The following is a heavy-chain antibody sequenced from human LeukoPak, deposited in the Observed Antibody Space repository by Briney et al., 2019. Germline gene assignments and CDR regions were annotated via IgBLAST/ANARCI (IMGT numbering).Heavy chain of an antibody. Sequence: SETLSLTCTVSGGSISSYYWSWIRQPPGKGLEWIGYIYYSGSTNYNPSLKSRVTISVETSKNQFSLKLSSVTAADTAVYYCARNVYYGSGSYYKLPWFDPWGQGTLVTVSS. CDR1: GGSISSYY. CDR3: ARNVYYGSGSYYKLPWFDP. D-gene: IGHD3-10*01. V-gene: IGHV4-59*08. J-gene: IGHJ5*02. CDR2: IYYSGST.